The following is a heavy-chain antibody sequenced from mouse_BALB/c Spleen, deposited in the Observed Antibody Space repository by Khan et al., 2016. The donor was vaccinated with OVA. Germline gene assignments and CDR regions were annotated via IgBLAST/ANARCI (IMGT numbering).Heavy chain of an antibody. Sequence: QVRLQQSGAELVKPGASVKLSCKASGYIFTNYYMYWVKQRPGQGLEWIGEINPSDGDTNFNEKFKTKATLTVDKSSSTAYMQLSSLTSEDSAVYYCTRSGYGTFAYWGQGTLVTVSA. J-gene: IGHJ3*01. CDR2: INPSDGDT. CDR3: TRSGYGTFAY. V-gene: IGHV1S81*02. CDR1: GYIFTNYY. D-gene: IGHD2-1*01.